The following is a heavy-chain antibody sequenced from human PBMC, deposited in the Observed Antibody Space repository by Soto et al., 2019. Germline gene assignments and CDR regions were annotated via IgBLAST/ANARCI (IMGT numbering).Heavy chain of an antibody. Sequence: ASVKVSCKATGYTFTGYYMHWVRQAPGQGLEWMGWINLNSGGTNYAQKFQGRVTMTRDTSISTAYMELSRLRSHDTAVYYCSRATTNVDCSSTSCYIIHY. CDR1: GYTFTGYY. CDR3: SRATTNVDCSSTSCYIIHY. J-gene: IGHJ4*01. V-gene: IGHV1-2*02. D-gene: IGHD2-2*02. CDR2: INLNSGGT.